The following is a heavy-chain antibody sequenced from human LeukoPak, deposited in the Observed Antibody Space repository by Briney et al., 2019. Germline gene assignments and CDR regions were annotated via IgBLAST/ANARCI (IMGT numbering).Heavy chain of an antibody. V-gene: IGHV4-31*03. CDR3: ARDRAGYGDFLPDYLYYGMDV. Sequence: SQTLSLTCTVSGGSISSGGFYWTWIRQHPGQGLEWIGYIYYSGTTYYNPSLKSRVTITLDMSRNQFSLKVSSVTAADTAVYYCARDRAGYGDFLPDYLYYGMDVWGQGTTVTVSS. CDR2: IYYSGTT. J-gene: IGHJ6*02. D-gene: IGHD4-17*01. CDR1: GGSISSGGFY.